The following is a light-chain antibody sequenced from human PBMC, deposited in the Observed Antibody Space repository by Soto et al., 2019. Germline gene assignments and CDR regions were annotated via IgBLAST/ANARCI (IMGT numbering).Light chain of an antibody. J-gene: IGKJ5*01. V-gene: IGKV3-20*01. CDR2: GAS. Sequence: EIVLTQSPGTLSLSPGERATLSCRASQSVSSSYLAWYQQKPGQAPRLLIYGASSRATGIPDRFSGSGSGTDFTLTISRLEPEDFAVYYWQHCGSSPLVTFGQGTRLELK. CDR3: QHCGSSPLVT. CDR1: QSVSSSY.